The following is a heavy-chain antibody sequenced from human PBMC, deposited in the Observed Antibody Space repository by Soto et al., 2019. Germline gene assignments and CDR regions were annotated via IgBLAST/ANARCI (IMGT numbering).Heavy chain of an antibody. CDR1: GYTFTNYG. Sequence: ASVKVSCKASGYTFTNYGINWLRQARGQGIEWMGWFNPKNGNTNYAQTFEGRVTLTTDTSTNTAFMELSNLRSDDTAFYYSARVNFVESLDSWGQGTLVTVSS. D-gene: IGHD3-16*02. V-gene: IGHV1-18*04. J-gene: IGHJ5*01. CDR2: FNPKNGNT. CDR3: ARVNFVESLDS.